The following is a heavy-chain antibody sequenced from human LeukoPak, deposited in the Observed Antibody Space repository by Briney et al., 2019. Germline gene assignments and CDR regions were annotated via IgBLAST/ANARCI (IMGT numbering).Heavy chain of an antibody. D-gene: IGHD4-17*01. CDR2: LSGSGAKT. CDR1: GFTFSSYA. J-gene: IGHJ4*02. CDR3: AKDHGDYSFDY. Sequence: GGSLRLSCAASGFTFSSYALSWVRQAPRKGLEWVSALSGSGAKTYYADSAKGRFTVSRDNSKNTLYLQMNSLRADDTAVYYCAKDHGDYSFDYWGQGTLVTVSS. V-gene: IGHV3-23*01.